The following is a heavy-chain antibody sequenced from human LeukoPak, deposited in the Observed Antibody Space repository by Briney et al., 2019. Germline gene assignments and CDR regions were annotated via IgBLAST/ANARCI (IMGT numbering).Heavy chain of an antibody. D-gene: IGHD6-19*01. Sequence: SVKVSCKASGGTFSSYAISWVRQAPGQGLEWMGGIIPIFGTANYAQKFQGRVTITADKSTSTAYMELSSLRSGDTAVYYCAHQRRGVAVAPPGTFDYWGQGTLVTVSS. CDR3: AHQRRGVAVAPPGTFDY. V-gene: IGHV1-69*06. CDR2: IIPIFGTA. CDR1: GGTFSSYA. J-gene: IGHJ4*02.